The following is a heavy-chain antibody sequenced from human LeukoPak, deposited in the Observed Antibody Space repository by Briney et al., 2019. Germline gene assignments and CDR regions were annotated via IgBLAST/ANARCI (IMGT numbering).Heavy chain of an antibody. CDR3: ARSTLGTMTRLGDY. CDR1: GFIFSSHT. V-gene: IGHV3-30-3*01. J-gene: IGHJ4*02. CDR2: ISKDGTND. D-gene: IGHD1-1*01. Sequence: QSGGPLRLSCAASGFIFSSHTMHWVRQAPGKGLEWVALISKDGTNDYYADSVKGRFTISRDNSKNTLYLQMNSLISEDTAVYYCARSTLGTMTRLGDYWGQGTLATVSS.